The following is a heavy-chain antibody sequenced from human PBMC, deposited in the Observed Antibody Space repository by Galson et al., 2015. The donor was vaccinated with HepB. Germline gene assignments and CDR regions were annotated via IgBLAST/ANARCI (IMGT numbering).Heavy chain of an antibody. V-gene: IGHV2-70*01. Sequence: PALVKPTQTLTLTCTLSGFSLSTSGMRVSWIRQPPGKALEWLALIDWDDDKYYSTSLKTRLTISKDTSKNQVVLTMTNMDPVDTATYYCARIRTYSSSWYYFDYWGQGTLVTVSS. D-gene: IGHD6-13*01. CDR2: IDWDDDK. CDR1: GFSLSTSGMR. J-gene: IGHJ4*02. CDR3: ARIRTYSSSWYYFDY.